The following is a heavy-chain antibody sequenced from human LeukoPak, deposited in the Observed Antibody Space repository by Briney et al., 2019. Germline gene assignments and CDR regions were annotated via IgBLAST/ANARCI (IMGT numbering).Heavy chain of an antibody. CDR3: ARDAVGSGSNGFSHFDH. CDR1: GYTFTSYA. V-gene: IGHV1-3*01. Sequence: ASVKVSCKASGYTFTSYAMHWVRQAPGQKLEWMGWINAGNGNTKYSQKFQGRVTITRDTSASTAYMELSSLRSEDTAVYYCARDAVGSGSNGFSHFDHWGQGTLVTVSS. J-gene: IGHJ4*02. CDR2: INAGNGNT. D-gene: IGHD5-12*01.